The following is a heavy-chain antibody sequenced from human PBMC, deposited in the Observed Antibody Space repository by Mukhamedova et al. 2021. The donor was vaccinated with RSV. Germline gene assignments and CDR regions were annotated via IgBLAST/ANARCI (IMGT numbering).Heavy chain of an antibody. V-gene: IGHV5-51*01. CDR3: AKSKLPPYGTAAFAI. D-gene: IGHD1-14*01. J-gene: IGHJ3*02. CDR2: IYPGDSDT. Sequence: GTIYPGDSDTTYSPSFQGQVTISADKSISTAFLQWSSLKASDTAIYYCAKSKLPPYGTAAFAIWGQGTLVTVSS.